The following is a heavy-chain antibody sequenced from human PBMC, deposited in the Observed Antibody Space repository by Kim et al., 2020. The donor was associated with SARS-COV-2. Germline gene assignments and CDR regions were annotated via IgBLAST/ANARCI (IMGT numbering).Heavy chain of an antibody. D-gene: IGHD1-1*01. CDR3: ARRAGGTSFDY. J-gene: IGHJ4*02. V-gene: IGHV4-39*01. Sequence: YYNPSPRSRATISVDTSKNQFSLKLSSVTAADTAVYYCARRAGGTSFDYWGQGTLVTVSS.